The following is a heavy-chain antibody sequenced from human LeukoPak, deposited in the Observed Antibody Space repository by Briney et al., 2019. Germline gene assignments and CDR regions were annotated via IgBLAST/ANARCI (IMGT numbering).Heavy chain of an antibody. D-gene: IGHD1-26*01. CDR2: IKEDGSEK. CDR1: GFMFSSYW. CDR3: ARDLVGYISSLYY. V-gene: IGHV3-7*01. Sequence: GGSLRLSCVASGFMFSSYWMTWVRQAPGKGLEWVANIKEDGSEKYYVDSVRGRFTISRDNAKNSLYLQMNSLRAEDTAVYYCARDLVGYISSLYYWGQGALVTVSS. J-gene: IGHJ4*02.